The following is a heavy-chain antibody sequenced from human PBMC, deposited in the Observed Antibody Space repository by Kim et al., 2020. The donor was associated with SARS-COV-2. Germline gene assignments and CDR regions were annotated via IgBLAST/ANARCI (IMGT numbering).Heavy chain of an antibody. CDR3: ARHSRVWWLPYYYYGMDV. J-gene: IGHJ6*02. CDR1: GYTFTSYD. D-gene: IGHD5-12*01. Sequence: ASVKVSCKASGYTFTSYDINWVRQATGQGLEWMGWMNPNSGNTGYAQKFQGRVTMTRNTSISTAYMELSSLRSEDTAVYYCARHSRVWWLPYYYYGMDVWGQGTTVTVSS. V-gene: IGHV1-8*01. CDR2: MNPNSGNT.